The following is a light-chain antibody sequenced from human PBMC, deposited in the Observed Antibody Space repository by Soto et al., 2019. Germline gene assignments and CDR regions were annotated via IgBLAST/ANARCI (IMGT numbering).Light chain of an antibody. CDR2: GAS. J-gene: IGKJ3*01. CDR1: QSVSSN. Sequence: ELVMTQSPATLSVSPGERATLSCRASQSVSSNLAWYQQKPGQAPSLLIYGASTRATVIPARFSGSGSGTEFTLTISSLQSEDFAVYYCQQYDNWPFTLGPGTKVDIK. CDR3: QQYDNWPFT. V-gene: IGKV3-15*01.